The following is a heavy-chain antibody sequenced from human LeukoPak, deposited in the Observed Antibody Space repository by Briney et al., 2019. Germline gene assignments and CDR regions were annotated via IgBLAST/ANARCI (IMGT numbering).Heavy chain of an antibody. CDR1: GGSISSYY. CDR3: ARDRSWYSGYYYYYMDV. CDR2: IYTSGST. D-gene: IGHD6-13*01. Sequence: PSETLSLTCTVSGGSISSYYWSWIRQPAGKGLEWIGRIYTSGSTSYNPSLKSRVTMSVDTSKNQFSLKLSSVAAADTAVYYCARDRSWYSGYYYYYMDVWGKGTTVTVSS. J-gene: IGHJ6*03. V-gene: IGHV4-4*07.